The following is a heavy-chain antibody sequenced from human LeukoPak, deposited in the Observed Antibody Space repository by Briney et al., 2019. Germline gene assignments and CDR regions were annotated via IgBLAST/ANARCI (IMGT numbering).Heavy chain of an antibody. CDR2: INPHSGGT. CDR1: GYTFTDYY. V-gene: IGHV1-2*02. D-gene: IGHD1-26*01. J-gene: IGHJ2*01. Sequence: ASVKVSCKASGYTFTDYYMHWARQAPGQGLEWMGWINPHSGGTYYAQKFQGRVTMTRDTSISTAYMELSRLSSDDTAVYYCARVGHGAWYFDLWGRGTLVIVSS. CDR3: ARVGHGAWYFDL.